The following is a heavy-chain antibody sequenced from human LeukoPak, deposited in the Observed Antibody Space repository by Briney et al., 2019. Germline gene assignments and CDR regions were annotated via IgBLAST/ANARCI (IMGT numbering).Heavy chain of an antibody. CDR3: ARATSSYFYYMDV. D-gene: IGHD5-12*01. CDR1: GGSISSGSYY. V-gene: IGHV4-61*02. CDR2: IYTSGRT. J-gene: IGHJ6*03. Sequence: SQTLSLTCTVSGGSISSGSYYWSWFRQPAEKVLQWIVRIYTSGRTYYHPSLQSRVPISADTSKNQFSLNVSSVTAADTAVYYCARATSSYFYYMDVWGKGTTVTISS.